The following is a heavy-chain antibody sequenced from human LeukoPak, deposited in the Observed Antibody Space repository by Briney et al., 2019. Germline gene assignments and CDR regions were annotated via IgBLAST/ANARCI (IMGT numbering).Heavy chain of an antibody. Sequence: SETLSLTCAVYGGSFSGYYWSWIRQPPGKGLEWIGEINHSGSTNYNPSLKSRVTISVDTSKNQFSLKLSSVTAADTAVYYCAREYSSSWYGGLNWFDPWGQGTLVTVSS. V-gene: IGHV4-34*01. CDR3: AREYSSSWYGGLNWFDP. D-gene: IGHD6-13*01. CDR2: INHSGST. J-gene: IGHJ5*02. CDR1: GGSFSGYY.